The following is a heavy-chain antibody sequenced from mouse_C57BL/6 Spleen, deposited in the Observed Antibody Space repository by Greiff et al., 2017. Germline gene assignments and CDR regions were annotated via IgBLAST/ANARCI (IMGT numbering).Heavy chain of an antibody. J-gene: IGHJ2*01. Sequence: QVQLKQPGAELVRPGSSVTLSCKASGYTFTSYWLPWVKQRPIQGLEWIGNIDPSDSETHYNQKFKDKATLTVDKSSSTAYMQLSSLTSEDSAVYYCARYYYGSSYYCDYWGQGTTLTVSS. V-gene: IGHV1-52*01. CDR1: GYTFTSYW. CDR2: IDPSDSET. D-gene: IGHD1-1*01. CDR3: ARYYYGSSYYCDY.